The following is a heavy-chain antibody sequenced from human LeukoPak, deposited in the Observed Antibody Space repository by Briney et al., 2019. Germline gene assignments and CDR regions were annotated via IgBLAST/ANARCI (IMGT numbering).Heavy chain of an antibody. CDR2: IIPILGIA. J-gene: IGHJ6*02. Sequence: GASVKVSCKASGGTFSSYAISWVRQAPGQGLEWMGRIIPILGIANYAQKFQGRVTITADKSTSTAYMELSSLRSEDTAVYYCVRAIGYSSGWYADYGMDVWGQGTTVTVSS. V-gene: IGHV1-69*04. CDR1: GGTFSSYA. D-gene: IGHD6-19*01. CDR3: VRAIGYSSGWYADYGMDV.